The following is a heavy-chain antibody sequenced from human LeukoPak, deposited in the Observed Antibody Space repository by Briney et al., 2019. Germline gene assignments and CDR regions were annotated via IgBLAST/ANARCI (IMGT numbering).Heavy chain of an antibody. CDR1: GFTFSSYA. J-gene: IGHJ4*02. V-gene: IGHV3-30*04. CDR2: ISYDGSNK. Sequence: GGSLRLSCAASGFTFSSYAMHWVRQAPGKGLEWVAVISYDGSNKYYADSVKGRFTISRDNSKNTLYLQMNSLRAEGTAVYYCARAPMVQYYFDYWGQGTLVTVSS. CDR3: ARAPMVQYYFDY. D-gene: IGHD1-1*01.